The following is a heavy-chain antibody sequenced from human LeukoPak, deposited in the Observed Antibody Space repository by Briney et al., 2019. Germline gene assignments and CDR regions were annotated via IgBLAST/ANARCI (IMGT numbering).Heavy chain of an antibody. V-gene: IGHV1-18*01. CDR3: ARPVVPAANDAFDI. J-gene: IGHJ3*02. Sequence: ASVKVSCKASGYTFTNFGIHWVRQAPGQGLEWMGWINAYNGNTNYAQTLQGRVTMTTDTSTSTAYMELRSLRSDDTAVYYCARPVVPAANDAFDIWGQGTMVTVSS. D-gene: IGHD2-2*01. CDR1: GYTFTNFG. CDR2: INAYNGNT.